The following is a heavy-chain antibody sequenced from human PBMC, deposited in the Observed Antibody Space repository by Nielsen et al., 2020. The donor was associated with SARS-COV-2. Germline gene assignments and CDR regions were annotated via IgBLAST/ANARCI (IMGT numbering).Heavy chain of an antibody. CDR1: GGSISSSSYY. V-gene: IGHV4-39*01. CDR2: IYYSGST. CDR3: ARNGASGGGLRDAFDM. Sequence: SETLSLTCTVSGGSISSSSYYWGWIRQPPGKGLEWIGSIYYSGSTYYNPSLKSRVTISVDTSKNQFSLKLSSVTAADTAMYYCARNGASGGGLRDAFDMWGQGTMVTVSS. D-gene: IGHD3-10*01. J-gene: IGHJ3*02.